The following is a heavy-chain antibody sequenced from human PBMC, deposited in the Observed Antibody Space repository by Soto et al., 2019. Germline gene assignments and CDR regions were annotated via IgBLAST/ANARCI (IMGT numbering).Heavy chain of an antibody. CDR2: VDSSSRA. CDR1: GFTFSSYA. J-gene: IGHJ5*02. V-gene: IGHV3-23*01. CDR3: AKWLRHGNYYCDL. D-gene: IGHD1-7*01. Sequence: HPGGSLRLSCAASGFTFSSYAMSWVRQAPGKGPEWVSLVDSSSRAYYTDSVKGRFTVSRDNSENTVYLQMNSLRAEDTAVYYCAKWLRHGNYYCDLWGQRTLVTVSS.